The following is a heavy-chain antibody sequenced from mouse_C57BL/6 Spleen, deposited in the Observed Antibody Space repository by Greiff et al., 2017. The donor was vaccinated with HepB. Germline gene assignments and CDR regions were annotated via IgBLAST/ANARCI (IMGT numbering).Heavy chain of an antibody. CDR2: IDPSDSYT. J-gene: IGHJ4*01. V-gene: IGHV1-69*01. CDR1: GYTFTSYW. Sequence: QVQLQQPGAELVMPGASVKLSCKASGYTFTSYWMHWVKQRPGQGLEWIGEIDPSDSYTNYNQKFKGKSTLTVDKYSSTAYMQLSSLTSEDSAVYYFARAQATYYAMDYWGQGTSGTVSS. D-gene: IGHD3-2*02. CDR3: ARAQATYYAMDY.